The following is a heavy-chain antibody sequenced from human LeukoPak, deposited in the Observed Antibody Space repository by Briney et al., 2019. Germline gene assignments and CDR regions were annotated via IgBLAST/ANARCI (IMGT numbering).Heavy chain of an antibody. CDR3: AKDRRWLQSPLDY. J-gene: IGHJ4*02. CDR1: GFTFSSYG. D-gene: IGHD5-24*01. CDR2: IWYDGSNK. V-gene: IGHV3-33*06. Sequence: GGSLRLSCAASGFTFSSYGMHWVRQAPGKGLEWVAVIWYDGSNKYYADSVKGRFTLSRDNSKNTLYLQMNSLRAEDTAVYYCAKDRRWLQSPLDYWGQGTLVTVSS.